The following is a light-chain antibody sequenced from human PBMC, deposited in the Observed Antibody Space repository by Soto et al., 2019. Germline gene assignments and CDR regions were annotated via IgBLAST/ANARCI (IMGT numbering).Light chain of an antibody. J-gene: IGKJ1*01. CDR2: KAS. V-gene: IGKV1-5*03. CDR1: QSINNW. Sequence: DIQMTQSPSTLSASVGDRVTITCRASQSINNWLAGYQQKPGKAPKLLIYKASNLDIGVPSRFSGSGSGTEFTLTISSLQPDDFATYYCQQYDTYWTFGQGTKVEI. CDR3: QQYDTYWT.